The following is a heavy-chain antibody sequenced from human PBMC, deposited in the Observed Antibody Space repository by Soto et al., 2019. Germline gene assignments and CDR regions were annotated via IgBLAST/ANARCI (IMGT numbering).Heavy chain of an antibody. D-gene: IGHD3-9*01. CDR3: ARAPLPHYDILTGYYRYYYYGMDV. CDR2: ISAYNGNT. Sequence: QVQLVQSGAEVKKPGASVKVSCKASGYTFTSYGISWVRQAPGQGLEWMGWISAYNGNTNYAQKLQGRVTMTTDTSTSTAYMELRSLRSDDTAVYYCARAPLPHYDILTGYYRYYYYGMDVWGQGTTVTVSS. V-gene: IGHV1-18*04. J-gene: IGHJ6*02. CDR1: GYTFTSYG.